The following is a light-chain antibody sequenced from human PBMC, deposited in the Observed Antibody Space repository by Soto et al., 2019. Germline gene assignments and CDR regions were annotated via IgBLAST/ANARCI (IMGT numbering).Light chain of an antibody. V-gene: IGKV4-1*01. CDR2: WAS. CDR1: QSVLYSSNNKNY. J-gene: IGKJ2*01. CDR3: QQYESTPPT. Sequence: DIVMTQSPDSLAVSLGERATINCKSSQSVLYSSNNKNYLAWYQQRPGQPPKLLIYWASTRESGVPDRFSSSGSRKDFTLTITSLQAEDVAVYYCQQYESTPPTFGQGTKLEIK.